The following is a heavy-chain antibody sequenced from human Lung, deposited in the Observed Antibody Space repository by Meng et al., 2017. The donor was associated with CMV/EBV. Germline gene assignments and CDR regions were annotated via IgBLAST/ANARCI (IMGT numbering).Heavy chain of an antibody. CDR1: GFTFSSYA. J-gene: IGHJ6*02. V-gene: IGHV3-30-3*01. D-gene: IGHD2-2*01. Sequence: SLKISCAASGFTFSSYAMHWVGQAPGKGLEWVAVISYDGSNKYYADSVKGRFTISRDNSKNTLYLQMDSLRAEDTAVYYSARDQVVLDSGVPAAEDYYGMDVXGRGXTVTVSS. CDR2: ISYDGSNK. CDR3: ARDQVVLDSGVPAAEDYYGMDV.